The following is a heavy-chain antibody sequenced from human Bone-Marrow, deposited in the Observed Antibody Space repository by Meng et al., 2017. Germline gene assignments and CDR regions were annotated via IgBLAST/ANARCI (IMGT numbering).Heavy chain of an antibody. J-gene: IGHJ4*02. CDR2: IFHSGSA. CDR1: GVSISSSGYY. CDR3: ARREDEYYFDY. Sequence: QLQPQESGPGLVKPSETLSLTCTVSGVSISSSGYYWGWVRQPPGKGLEWIGYIFHSGSAYYNPSLKSRVTISVDTSKNQFSLKVSSVTAADTAVYYCARREDEYYFDYWGQGTLVTVSS. D-gene: IGHD1-26*01. V-gene: IGHV4-39*01.